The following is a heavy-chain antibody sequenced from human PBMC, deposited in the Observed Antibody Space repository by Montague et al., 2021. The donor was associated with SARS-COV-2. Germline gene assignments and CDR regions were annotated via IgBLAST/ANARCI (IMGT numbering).Heavy chain of an antibody. CDR3: ARARITMIVVVNAFDI. D-gene: IGHD3-22*01. CDR1: GGSISSGGYY. CDR2: IYYGGST. J-gene: IGHJ3*02. Sequence: TLSLTCTVSGGSISSGGYYWSWIRQHPGKGLDWIGNIYYGGSTYYXXXLESRVTISVDTSKNQFSLKLSSVTAADTAVYYCARARITMIVVVNAFDIWGQGTMVTVSS. V-gene: IGHV4-31*03.